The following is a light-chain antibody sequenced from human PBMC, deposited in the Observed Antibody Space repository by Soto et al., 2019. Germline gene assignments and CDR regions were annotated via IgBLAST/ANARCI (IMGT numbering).Light chain of an antibody. Sequence: QSALTQPASVSGSPGQSITISCTGSSSDVGGYNYVSWYQHHPGKAPKVMIYEVSNRPSGVSNRFSGSKSGNTASLTISGLQGEDEADDYCTSYTTSTTWVFGGGTKLTVL. CDR2: EVS. CDR1: SSDVGGYNY. V-gene: IGLV2-14*01. CDR3: TSYTTSTTWV. J-gene: IGLJ3*02.